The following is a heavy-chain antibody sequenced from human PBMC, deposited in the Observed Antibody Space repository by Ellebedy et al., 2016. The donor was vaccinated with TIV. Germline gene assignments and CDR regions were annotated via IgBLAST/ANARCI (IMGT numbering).Heavy chain of an antibody. Sequence: GESLKISCAASGFTFSTYCRSWVRQAPGKGLEWVANTNQDGSEQYYVDSVKGRVTISRDNAKSSLYLQMNSLRVEDTAVYYCVRGYCSGGTCHRGYWGQGTLVTVSS. CDR1: GFTFSTYC. V-gene: IGHV3-7*01. CDR3: VRGYCSGGTCHRGY. D-gene: IGHD2-15*01. J-gene: IGHJ4*02. CDR2: TNQDGSEQ.